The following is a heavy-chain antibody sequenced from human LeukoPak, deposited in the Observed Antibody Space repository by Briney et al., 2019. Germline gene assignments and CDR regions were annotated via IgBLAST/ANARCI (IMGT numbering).Heavy chain of an antibody. Sequence: SENLSLTCTVSGGSISTYYWSWILLPPGKGLEWIGYISNSGSTNYNPSLKSRVTMSVATSKNQFSLKLNSVTAADTAVYYCARGIEGYCSGGRCYYFDYWGQGTLVTVSS. CDR1: GGSISTYY. D-gene: IGHD2-15*01. CDR3: ARGIEGYCSGGRCYYFDY. CDR2: ISNSGST. J-gene: IGHJ4*02. V-gene: IGHV4-59*01.